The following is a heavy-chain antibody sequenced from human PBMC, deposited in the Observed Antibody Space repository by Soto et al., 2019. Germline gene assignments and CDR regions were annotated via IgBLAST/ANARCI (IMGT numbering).Heavy chain of an antibody. CDR3: ARGLISSGWAYYFDY. V-gene: IGHV4-59*01. D-gene: IGHD6-19*01. J-gene: IGHJ4*02. Sequence: QVQLQESGPGLVKPSETLSLTCTVSGGSISSYYWSWIRQPPGKGLEWIGYIYYSGSTNYNPSLKSRVTISVDTSKNQFFLKLSSVTAADTAVYYCARGLISSGWAYYFDYWGQGTLVTVSS. CDR1: GGSISSYY. CDR2: IYYSGST.